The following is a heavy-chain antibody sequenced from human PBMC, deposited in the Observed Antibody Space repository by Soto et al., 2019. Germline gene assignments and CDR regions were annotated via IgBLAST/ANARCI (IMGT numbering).Heavy chain of an antibody. CDR3: AREGLPDYYYGMDV. D-gene: IGHD2-15*01. Sequence: SESLSLTCTVSGGSVSSGSYYWSWIRQPPGKGLEWIGYIYYSGSTNYNPSLKSRVTISVDTSKNQFSLKLSSVTAADTAVYYCAREGLPDYYYGMDVWGQGTTVTVSS. V-gene: IGHV4-61*01. J-gene: IGHJ6*02. CDR2: IYYSGST. CDR1: GGSVSSGSYY.